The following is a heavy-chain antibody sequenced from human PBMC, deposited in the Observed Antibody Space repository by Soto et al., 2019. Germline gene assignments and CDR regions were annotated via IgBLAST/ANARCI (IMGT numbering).Heavy chain of an antibody. CDR3: ARRYGGNLDY. CDR1: GGSISSYY. D-gene: IGHD1-26*01. CDR2: IYYSGST. J-gene: IGHJ4*02. V-gene: IGHV4-59*08. Sequence: SQTLPLTCTVSGGSISSYYWSLIRQPPGKGLEWIGYIYYSGSTNYNPSLKSRVTISVDTSKNQFSLKLSSATAADTAVYYCARRYGGNLDYWGQGTLVTVSS.